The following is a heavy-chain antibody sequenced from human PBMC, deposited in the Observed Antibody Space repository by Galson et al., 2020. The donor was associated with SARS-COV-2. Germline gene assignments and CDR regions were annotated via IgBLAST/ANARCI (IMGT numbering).Heavy chain of an antibody. CDR1: GGSFSGYS. CDR2: IKPGGDV. CDR3: ARELSVSPTGGASWFDP. D-gene: IGHD2-8*02. J-gene: IGHJ5*02. V-gene: IGHV4-34*01. Sequence: SETLSLTCAVYGGSFSGYSWTWIRQAPGKGLEWIGEIKPGGDVNYSPSLSSRVTLSVDTSRNQFSLKLTSMTAADTAVYYCARELSVSPTGGASWFDPWGPGTRVTVSS.